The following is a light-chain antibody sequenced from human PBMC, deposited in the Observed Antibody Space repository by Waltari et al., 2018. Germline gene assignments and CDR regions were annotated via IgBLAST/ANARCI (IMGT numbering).Light chain of an antibody. V-gene: IGKV3-20*01. Sequence: IVLTQSPDTLSLSPGERATLSCRASQSVTSISLAWYQQKPGQAPRPLISSTSSRATDFSDRFSGSGSGTDFTLTINRLEPEDSAVYHCQQYDGSAVTFGGGTRVEIK. CDR3: QQYDGSAVT. J-gene: IGKJ4*01. CDR1: QSVTSIS. CDR2: STS.